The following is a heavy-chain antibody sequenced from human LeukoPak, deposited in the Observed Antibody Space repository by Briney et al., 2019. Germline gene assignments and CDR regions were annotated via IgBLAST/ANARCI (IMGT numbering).Heavy chain of an antibody. CDR2: ISYDGSNK. J-gene: IGHJ4*02. Sequence: PGRSLRLSCAASGFTFSSYAMHWVRQAPGKGLEWVAVISYDGSNKYYADSVKGRFTISRDNSKNTLYLQMNSLRAEDTAVYYCARGPSAGGYDYVWGSYRYTGQDYWGQATLVTVSS. CDR3: ARGPSAGGYDYVWGSYRYTGQDY. D-gene: IGHD3-16*02. CDR1: GFTFSSYA. V-gene: IGHV3-30*04.